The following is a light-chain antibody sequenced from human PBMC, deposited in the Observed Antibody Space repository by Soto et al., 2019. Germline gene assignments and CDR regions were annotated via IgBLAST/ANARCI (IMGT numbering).Light chain of an antibody. Sequence: AIQMTQSPSSLSASVGDRVTITCRASQGIRNDLGWYQQKPGKAPKLLIYAASSLQSGVPSRFSGSGSGTDFTLTIRSLQPEDFATYYYLQDYNYPWTFGQGTKVEIK. V-gene: IGKV1-6*01. CDR3: LQDYNYPWT. CDR1: QGIRND. J-gene: IGKJ1*01. CDR2: AAS.